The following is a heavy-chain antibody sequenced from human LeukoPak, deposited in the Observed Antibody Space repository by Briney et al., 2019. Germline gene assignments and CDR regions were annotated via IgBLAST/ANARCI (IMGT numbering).Heavy chain of an antibody. CDR1: GGTFSSYA. CDR2: IIPIFGTA. CDR3: ARGTIVGATSDYYYGMDV. J-gene: IGHJ6*02. Sequence: SVEVSCKASGGTFSSYAISWVRQAPGQGLEWMGGIIPIFGTANYAQKFQGRVTITADESTSTAYMELSSLRSEDTAVYYCARGTIVGATSDYYYGMDVWGQGTTVTVSS. V-gene: IGHV1-69*13. D-gene: IGHD1-26*01.